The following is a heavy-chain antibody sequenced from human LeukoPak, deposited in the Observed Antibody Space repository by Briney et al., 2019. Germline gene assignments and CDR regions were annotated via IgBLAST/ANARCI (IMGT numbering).Heavy chain of an antibody. CDR3: ATDPGYGSGSYSY. D-gene: IGHD3-10*01. V-gene: IGHV1-69*04. CDR2: IIPILGIA. Sequence: SVKVSCKASGGTFSSYAISWVRQAPGQGLEWMGRIIPILGIANYAQKFQGRVTITADKSTSTAYMELSSLRSEDTAVYYCATDPGYGSGSYSYWGQGTLVTVSS. J-gene: IGHJ4*02. CDR1: GGTFSSYA.